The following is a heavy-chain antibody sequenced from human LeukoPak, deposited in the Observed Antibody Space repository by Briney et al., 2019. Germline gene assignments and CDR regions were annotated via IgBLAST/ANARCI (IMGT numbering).Heavy chain of an antibody. Sequence: GGSLRLSCAASGFTFSSYSMNWVRQAPGKGLEWVSYISSSSSTIYYADSVKGRFTISRDNAKNSLYLQMNSQRADDTAVYYCARHGDDYYDSSGYYYFDYWGQGTLVTVSS. J-gene: IGHJ4*02. V-gene: IGHV3-48*01. D-gene: IGHD3-22*01. CDR3: ARHGDDYYDSSGYYYFDY. CDR2: ISSSSSTI. CDR1: GFTFSSYS.